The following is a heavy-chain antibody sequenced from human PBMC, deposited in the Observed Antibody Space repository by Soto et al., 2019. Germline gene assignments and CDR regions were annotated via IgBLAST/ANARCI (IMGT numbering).Heavy chain of an antibody. CDR1: GFTFSSYA. CDR3: ARVVITFXXXDXXDY. CDR2: ISGSGGST. V-gene: IGHV3-23*01. D-gene: IGHD3-22*01. J-gene: IGHJ4*02. Sequence: PGGSLRLSCAASGFTFSSYAMSWVRQAPGKGLEWVSAISGSGGSTYYADSVKGRFTISRDNSKNTLYLQMNSLRAEDTAVYYCARVVITFXXXDXXDYWGXGTLVTXXS.